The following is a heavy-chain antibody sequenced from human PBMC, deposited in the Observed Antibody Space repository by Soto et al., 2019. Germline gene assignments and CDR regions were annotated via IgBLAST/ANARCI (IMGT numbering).Heavy chain of an antibody. D-gene: IGHD2-8*02. Sequence: SETLSLTCTVSGGSISSSSYYWGWIRQPPGKGLEWIGRIYYSGSTYHNPSLKSRVTISVDTSKNQFSLKLTSVTAADTAVYYCARDKITGLFDYWGQGTLVTVSS. CDR2: IYYSGST. CDR1: GGSISSSSYY. J-gene: IGHJ4*02. CDR3: ARDKITGLFDY. V-gene: IGHV4-39*07.